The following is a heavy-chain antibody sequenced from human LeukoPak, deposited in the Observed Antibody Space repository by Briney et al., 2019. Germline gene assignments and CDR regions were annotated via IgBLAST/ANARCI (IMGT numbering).Heavy chain of an antibody. CDR3: ARDIVGANEADY. Sequence: GGSLRLSCEVSGFTFSTYSMNWVRQAPGKGLEWVSSISSSSSYIYYADSVKGRFTISRDNAKNSLFLQMNSLRAEDTAVYYCARDIVGANEADYWGQGTLVTVSS. V-gene: IGHV3-21*01. CDR1: GFTFSTYS. J-gene: IGHJ4*02. D-gene: IGHD1-26*01. CDR2: ISSSSSYI.